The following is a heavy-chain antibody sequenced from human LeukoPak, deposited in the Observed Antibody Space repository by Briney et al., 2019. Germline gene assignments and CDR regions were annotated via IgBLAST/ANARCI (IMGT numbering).Heavy chain of an antibody. CDR3: ASLNTYSYDGGIYSSPYYFDC. CDR2: IYYSGST. Sequence: PSETLSLTCTVSGASISSDNYHWAWIRQSQGMGLEWIGAIYYSGSTYYTPSLRSRVIISVDLSTNQFSLRLNSVTAADTAVYFCASLNTYSYDGGIYSSPYYFDCWGHGTLVTVSS. D-gene: IGHD3-22*01. J-gene: IGHJ4*01. V-gene: IGHV4-39*01. CDR1: GASISSDNYH.